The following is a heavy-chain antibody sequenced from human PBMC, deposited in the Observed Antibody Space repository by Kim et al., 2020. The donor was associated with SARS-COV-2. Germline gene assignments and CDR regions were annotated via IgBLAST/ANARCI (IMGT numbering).Heavy chain of an antibody. D-gene: IGHD3-22*01. CDR2: ISGSGGST. CDR3: AELLLRGYFQH. CDR1: GFTFSSYA. J-gene: IGHJ1*01. Sequence: GGSLRLSCAASGFTFSSYAMSWVRQAPGKGLEWVSAISGSGGSTYYADSVKGRFTISRDNSKNTLYLQMNSLRAEDTAVYFCAELLLRGYFQHWGQGTLVTVSS. V-gene: IGHV3-23*01.